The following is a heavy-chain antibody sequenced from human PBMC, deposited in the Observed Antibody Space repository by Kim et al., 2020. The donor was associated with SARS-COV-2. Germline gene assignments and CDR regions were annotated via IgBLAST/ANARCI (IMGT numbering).Heavy chain of an antibody. D-gene: IGHD3-10*01. CDR1: GYSFSSHW. J-gene: IGHJ4*02. CDR2: IYPGDSDT. Sequence: GESLKISCKGSGYSFSSHWIGWVRQMPGKGLEWMGIIYPGDSDTRYSPSFQGQVTISADKSISTAYLQWSSLKASDTAMYYCARLRRSFTMVRGGADYWGQGTLVTVSS. CDR3: ARLRRSFTMVRGGADY. V-gene: IGHV5-51*01.